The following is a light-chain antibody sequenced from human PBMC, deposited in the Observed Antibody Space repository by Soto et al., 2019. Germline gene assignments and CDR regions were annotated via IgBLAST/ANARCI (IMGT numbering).Light chain of an antibody. CDR2: GTS. CDR3: QQCGSLPGT. J-gene: IGKJ1*01. V-gene: IGKV3-20*01. CDR1: QSINGNY. Sequence: EIVLTQTPGTLSLSPGDRATLSCRASQSINGNYLHWYQQKPGQAPRLLIFGTSSRATGIPDRFIGGGSGTDFTLTISRLEPEDFAVYYCQQCGSLPGTCGQGTKVESK.